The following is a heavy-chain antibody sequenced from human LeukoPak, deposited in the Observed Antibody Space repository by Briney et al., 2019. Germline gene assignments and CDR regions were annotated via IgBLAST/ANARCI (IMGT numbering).Heavy chain of an antibody. CDR1: GFTFNAYY. V-gene: IGHV1-2*02. D-gene: IGHD7-27*01. CDR3: ARDLNWETY. CDR2: INPNTGDT. J-gene: IGHJ4*02. Sequence: ASVKVSCKASGFTFNAYYIHWVRQAPGQGLEWMGWINPNTGDTNFAQKFQGRVAMTRDTSLSTAYMDMSRLTSDDTAVYYCARDLNWETYWGQGTLVSVSS.